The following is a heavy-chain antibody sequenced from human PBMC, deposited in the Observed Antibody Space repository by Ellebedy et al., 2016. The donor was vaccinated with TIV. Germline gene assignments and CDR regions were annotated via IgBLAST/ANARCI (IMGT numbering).Heavy chain of an antibody. CDR1: GYTFSGYY. J-gene: IGHJ4*02. Sequence: AASVKVSCKASGYTFSGYYMHWVRQAPGQGLEWMGIIDPRGGSTSYAPKFQDRVTMTRDTSASTLYMHLTSLTSDDTAVYYCARSFSDLVVTAISVWGQGTLVTVSS. V-gene: IGHV1-46*01. CDR2: IDPRGGST. CDR3: ARSFSDLVVTAISV. D-gene: IGHD2-21*02.